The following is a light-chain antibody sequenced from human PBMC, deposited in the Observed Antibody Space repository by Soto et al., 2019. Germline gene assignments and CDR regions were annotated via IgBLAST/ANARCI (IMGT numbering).Light chain of an antibody. V-gene: IGKV1-39*01. CDR3: HQYNYWPT. CDR2: AAS. CDR1: QSISSY. J-gene: IGKJ1*01. Sequence: DIQMTQSPSSLSASVGDRVTITCRASQSISSYLNWYQQKPGKAPKLLIYAASSLQSGIPVRFSGSGSGTEFTLTISSLQSEDFAVYYCHQYNYWPTFGQGTKVDIK.